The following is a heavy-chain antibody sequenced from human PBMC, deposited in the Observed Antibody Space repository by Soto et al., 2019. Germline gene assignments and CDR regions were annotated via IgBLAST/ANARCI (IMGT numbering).Heavy chain of an antibody. Sequence: AETLSLTCTVSGGSVISGSYYFSCIRQPPWKGLEWIGYIYYSGSTNYNPSLKSRVTISVDTSKNQFSLKLSSVTAADTAVYYCARDHYDFWSGYYNWFDPWGQGTLVTVSS. D-gene: IGHD3-3*01. CDR1: GGSVISGSYY. CDR2: IYYSGST. J-gene: IGHJ5*02. V-gene: IGHV4-61*01. CDR3: ARDHYDFWSGYYNWFDP.